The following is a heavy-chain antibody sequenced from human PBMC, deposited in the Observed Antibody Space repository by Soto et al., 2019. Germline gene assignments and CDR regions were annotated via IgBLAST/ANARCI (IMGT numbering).Heavy chain of an antibody. V-gene: IGHV3-30*18. D-gene: IGHD6-13*01. J-gene: IGHJ4*02. CDR2: ISYDGSNK. Sequence: GGSLRLSCAASGFSFSSYGMHWVRQAPGKGLEWVAVISYDGSNKYYADSVKGRFTISRDNSKNTLYLQMNGLRAEDTAVYYCAKGYGSSWFSGYFDYWGQGTLVTVSS. CDR1: GFSFSSYG. CDR3: AKGYGSSWFSGYFDY.